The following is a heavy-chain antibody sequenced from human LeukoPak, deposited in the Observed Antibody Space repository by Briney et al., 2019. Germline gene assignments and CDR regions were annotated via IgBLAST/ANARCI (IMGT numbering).Heavy chain of an antibody. D-gene: IGHD6-19*01. CDR2: ISTSSSYI. CDR3: AREDGSRIAVAGSRY. J-gene: IGHJ4*02. CDR1: GFSFSDYD. V-gene: IGHV3-21*01. Sequence: GGSLRLSCAASGFSFSDYDMNWVRQAPGKGLEWVSSISTSSSYIYYADSVRGRFTISRDNAKKSLYLQMNSLRDEDTAVYYFAREDGSRIAVAGSRYWGQGTLVTVSS.